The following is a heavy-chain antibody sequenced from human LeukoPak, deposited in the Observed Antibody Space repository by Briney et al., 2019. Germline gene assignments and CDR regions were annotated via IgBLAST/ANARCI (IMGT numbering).Heavy chain of an antibody. Sequence: SETLSLTCTVSGGSISSSSYYWGWIRQPPGKGLEWIGSIYYSGSTYYNPSLKSRVTISVDTSKNQYSLKLSSVTAADTAVYYCSRHGYYYYYMDVWGKGTTVTVSS. J-gene: IGHJ6*03. CDR1: GGSISSSSYY. CDR3: SRHGYYYYYMDV. CDR2: IYYSGST. V-gene: IGHV4-39*01.